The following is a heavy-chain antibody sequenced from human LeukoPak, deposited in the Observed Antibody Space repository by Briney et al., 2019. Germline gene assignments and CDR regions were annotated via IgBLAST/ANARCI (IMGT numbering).Heavy chain of an antibody. D-gene: IGHD5-24*01. J-gene: IGHJ4*02. CDR2: INHSGST. CDR1: GGSFSGYY. V-gene: IGHV4-34*01. CDR3: AKKARWLQSFFDY. Sequence: SETLSLTCAVYGGSFSGYYWSWIRQPPGKGLEWIGEINHSGSTNYNPSLKSRVTISVDTSENQFSLKLSSVTAADTAVYYCAKKARWLQSFFDYWGQGTLVTVSS.